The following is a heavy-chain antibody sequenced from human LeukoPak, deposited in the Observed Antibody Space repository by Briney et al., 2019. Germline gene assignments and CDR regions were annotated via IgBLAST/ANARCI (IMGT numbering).Heavy chain of an antibody. J-gene: IGHJ4*02. CDR2: INHSGSI. Sequence: SETLSLTCAVYGGSFSGYYWSWIRQPPGKGLEWIGEINHSGSINYNPSLKSRVTISVDTSKNQFSLKLSSVTAADTAVYYCARYYYDSSGYFHFDYWGQGTLVTVSS. D-gene: IGHD3-22*01. CDR1: GGSFSGYY. V-gene: IGHV4-34*01. CDR3: ARYYYDSSGYFHFDY.